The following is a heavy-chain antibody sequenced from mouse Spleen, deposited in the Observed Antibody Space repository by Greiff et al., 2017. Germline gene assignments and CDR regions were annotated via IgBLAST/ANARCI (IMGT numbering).Heavy chain of an antibody. CDR1: GFTFSDYG. CDR2: ISSGSSTI. J-gene: IGHJ2*01. D-gene: IGHD1-2*01. Sequence: EVKLMESGGGLVKPGGSLKLSCAASGFTFSDYGMHWVRQAPEKGLEWVAYISSGSSTIYYADTVKGRFTISRDNAKNTLFLQMTSLRSEDTAMYYCAKGRLRSFDYWGQGTTLTVSS. V-gene: IGHV5-17*01. CDR3: AKGRLRSFDY.